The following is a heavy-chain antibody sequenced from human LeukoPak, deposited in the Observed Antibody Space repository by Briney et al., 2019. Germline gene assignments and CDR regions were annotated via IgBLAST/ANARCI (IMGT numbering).Heavy chain of an antibody. V-gene: IGHV1-18*01. CDR3: ARVQEYPEDRYFDL. D-gene: IGHD6-6*01. Sequence: ASVKVSCKASGYTFSNYVLTWVRQAPGQGLEWMGRISTYTGNSNYAQKFQGRVTMTTDTSTSTAYMELRSLRSDDTAVYYCARVQEYPEDRYFDLWGRGTPVTVSS. J-gene: IGHJ2*01. CDR2: ISTYTGNS. CDR1: GYTFSNYV.